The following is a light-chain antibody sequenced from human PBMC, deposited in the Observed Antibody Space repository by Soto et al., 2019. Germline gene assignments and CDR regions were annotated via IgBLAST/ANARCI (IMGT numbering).Light chain of an antibody. CDR3: QQYEAYPLT. CDR1: QSISSW. J-gene: IGKJ4*01. V-gene: IGKV1-5*03. Sequence: DIQLTQSPSTLSASVGDRATITCRASQSISSWLAWYQQKPGKAPKLLVYKASSLESGVPSRFSGSGSGTEFTLTISTLLPDDFATYYCQQYEAYPLTFGGGTKVEI. CDR2: KAS.